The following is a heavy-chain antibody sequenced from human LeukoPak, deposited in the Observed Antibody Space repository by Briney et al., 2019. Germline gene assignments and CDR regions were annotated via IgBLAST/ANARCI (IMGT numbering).Heavy chain of an antibody. Sequence: GGSLRLSCAASGFTFSSYSMNWVRQAPGKGLEWVSSISSSSSYIYYADSVKGRFTTSRDNAKNSLYLQMNSLRAEDTAVYYCARDLAGGYSYDPYFDYWGQGTLVTVSS. D-gene: IGHD5-18*01. CDR3: ARDLAGGYSYDPYFDY. CDR2: ISSSSSYI. J-gene: IGHJ4*02. V-gene: IGHV3-21*01. CDR1: GFTFSSYS.